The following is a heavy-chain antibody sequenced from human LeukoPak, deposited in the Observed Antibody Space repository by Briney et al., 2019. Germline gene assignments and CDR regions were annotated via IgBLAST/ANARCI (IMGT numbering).Heavy chain of an antibody. CDR1: GYTFTSYG. Sequence: ASVKVSCKASGYTFTSYGISWVRQAPGQGLERMGWISVYNGNTNYAQKLQGRVTMTTDTSTSTAYMELRSLRSDDTAVYYCARSGDYYYSYNWFDPWGQGTLVTVSS. D-gene: IGHD3-3*01. V-gene: IGHV1-18*01. CDR3: ARSGDYYYSYNWFDP. CDR2: ISVYNGNT. J-gene: IGHJ5*02.